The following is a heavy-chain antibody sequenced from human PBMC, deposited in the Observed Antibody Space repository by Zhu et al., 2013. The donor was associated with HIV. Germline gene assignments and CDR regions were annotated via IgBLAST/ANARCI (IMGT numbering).Heavy chain of an antibody. CDR1: GDTFSTYA. CDR3: ARGGYRGVYAISGGHFDY. CDR2: IIPIFGRP. D-gene: IGHD2-8*01. V-gene: IGHV1-69*06. Sequence: QVQLVQSGAEVKKPGSSVKVSCKTSGDTFSTYAISWVRQAPGQGLDWMGGIIPIFGRPNYAQKFQGRVTITRNTSISTAYMELSSLRSEDTAVYYCARGGYRGVYAISGGHFDYWGQGTLVTVSS. J-gene: IGHJ4*02.